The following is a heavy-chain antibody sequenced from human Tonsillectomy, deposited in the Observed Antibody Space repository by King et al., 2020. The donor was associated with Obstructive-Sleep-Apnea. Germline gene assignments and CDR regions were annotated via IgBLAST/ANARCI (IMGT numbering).Heavy chain of an antibody. CDR1: GFTFSSYG. Sequence: VQLVESGGGVVQPGRSLRLSCAASGFTFSSYGIHWVRQAPGKGLEWVAVISYDGSNKYYADSAKGRFTISRDNSKNTLYLQMNSLRAEDTAVYYCAKDSLGYCSGGSCYSFDYWGQGTLVTVSS. CDR2: ISYDGSNK. V-gene: IGHV3-30*18. CDR3: AKDSLGYCSGGSCYSFDY. J-gene: IGHJ4*02. D-gene: IGHD2-15*01.